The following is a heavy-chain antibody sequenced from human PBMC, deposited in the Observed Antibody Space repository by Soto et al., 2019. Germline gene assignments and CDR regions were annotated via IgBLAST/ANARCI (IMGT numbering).Heavy chain of an antibody. CDR2: ISTYNGDT. CDR3: GREGGPPSYSVRDA. CDR1: GYTFTRSG. J-gene: IGHJ6*02. Sequence: QVQLVQSGAEVKKPGASVKVSCKASGYTFTRSGISWVRQAPGQGLEWMGWISTYNGDTNYAQTFQGRVTMTTDTSTSTVNRERGGLRLEDTAVFYGGREGGPPSYSVRDAWGQGTPVPVPS. V-gene: IGHV1-18*01.